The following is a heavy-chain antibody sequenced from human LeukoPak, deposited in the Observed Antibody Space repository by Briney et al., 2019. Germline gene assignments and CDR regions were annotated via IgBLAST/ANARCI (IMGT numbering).Heavy chain of an antibody. D-gene: IGHD3-10*01. CDR2: ISYDGSNK. V-gene: IGHV3-30*15. CDR1: GFTFSSYA. CDR3: ARDFRGYYYYMDV. J-gene: IGHJ6*03. Sequence: GGSLRLSCAASGFTFSSYAMHWVRQAPGKGLEWVAVISYDGSNKYYADSVKGRFTISRDNSKNTLYLQMSSLRAEDTAVYYCARDFRGYYYYMDVWGKGTTVTVSS.